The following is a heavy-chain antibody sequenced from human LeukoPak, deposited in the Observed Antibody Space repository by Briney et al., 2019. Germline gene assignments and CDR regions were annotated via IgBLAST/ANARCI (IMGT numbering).Heavy chain of an antibody. CDR1: GYTFTSYA. Sequence: EASVKVSCKASGYTFTSYAISWVRQAPGQGLEWMGGIIPIFGTANYAQKFQGRVTITADESTSTAYMELSSLRSEDTAVYYCARGSSWYYFDYWGQGTLVTVSS. CDR3: ARGSSWYYFDY. J-gene: IGHJ4*02. V-gene: IGHV1-69*13. CDR2: IIPIFGTA. D-gene: IGHD6-13*01.